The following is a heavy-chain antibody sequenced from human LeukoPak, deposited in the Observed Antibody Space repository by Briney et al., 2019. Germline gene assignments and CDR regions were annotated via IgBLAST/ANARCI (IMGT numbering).Heavy chain of an antibody. D-gene: IGHD3-10*01. CDR1: GFSLSTSGMR. V-gene: IGHV2-70*04. J-gene: IGHJ4*02. CDR3: ALSMGDYGSGSYYY. CDR2: IDWDGDK. Sequence: SGPALVKPTQTLTLTCTFSGFSLSTSGMRVSWIRQPPGKALEWLARIDWDGDKFYSTSLKTRLTISKDTSKNQVVLTMTNMDPVDTATYYCALSMGDYGSGSYYYWGQGTLVTVSS.